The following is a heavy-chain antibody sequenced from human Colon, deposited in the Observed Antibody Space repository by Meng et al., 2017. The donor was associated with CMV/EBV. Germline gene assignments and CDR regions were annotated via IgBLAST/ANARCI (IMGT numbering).Heavy chain of an antibody. V-gene: IGHV3-23*01. CDR3: AKSRGAGPSALNY. CDR1: GFTFSSYA. D-gene: IGHD2-2*01. Sequence: GGSLRLSCEASGFTFSSYAMTWVRQAPGKGLEGVSTITNTGGGTYYADSVKGRFTVSRDNSKNTMYLQMNNLRAEDTAVYYCAKSRGAGPSALNYWGQGTLVTVSS. J-gene: IGHJ4*02. CDR2: ITNTGGGT.